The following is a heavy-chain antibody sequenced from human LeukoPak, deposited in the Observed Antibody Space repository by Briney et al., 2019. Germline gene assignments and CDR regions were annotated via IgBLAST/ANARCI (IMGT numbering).Heavy chain of an antibody. D-gene: IGHD2-15*01. CDR3: ERGDVYCSGGTCSLGAFVFDI. J-gene: IGHJ3*02. Sequence: GGSLRLSCAASGFTFSSYWMSWVRQAPGKGLEWVASMKGDGSVKHFLDSVEGRFTISRDNAKNSLYLQMNSLRAEDTAVYYCERGDVYCSGGTCSLGAFVFDIWAKGTRSPVS. V-gene: IGHV3-7*01. CDR2: MKGDGSVK. CDR1: GFTFSSYW.